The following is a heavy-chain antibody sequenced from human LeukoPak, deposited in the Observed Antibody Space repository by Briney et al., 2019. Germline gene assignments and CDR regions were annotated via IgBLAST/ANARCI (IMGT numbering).Heavy chain of an antibody. Sequence: GGSLRLSCAASGFTFSSYDMHWVRQATGKGLEWVSAIGTAGDTYYPGSVKGRCTISRENAKNSLYLQMNSLRAGDTAVYYCARGLDYGDLRGIDYTMDVWGQGTTVTVSS. D-gene: IGHD4-17*01. CDR1: GFTFSSYD. CDR2: IGTAGDT. V-gene: IGHV3-13*01. J-gene: IGHJ6*02. CDR3: ARGLDYGDLRGIDYTMDV.